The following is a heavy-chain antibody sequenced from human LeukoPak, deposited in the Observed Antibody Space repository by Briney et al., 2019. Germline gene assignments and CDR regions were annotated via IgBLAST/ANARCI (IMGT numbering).Heavy chain of an antibody. Sequence: SETLSLTCTVSGGSISSYYWSWIRQPPGKGLEWIGYIYYSGSTYYNPSLKSRVTISVDTSKNQFSLKLSSVTAADTAVYYCARDPTSSWYREDAFDIWGQGTMVTVSS. CDR3: ARDPTSSWYREDAFDI. CDR2: IYYSGST. CDR1: GGSISSYY. D-gene: IGHD6-13*01. V-gene: IGHV4-59*04. J-gene: IGHJ3*02.